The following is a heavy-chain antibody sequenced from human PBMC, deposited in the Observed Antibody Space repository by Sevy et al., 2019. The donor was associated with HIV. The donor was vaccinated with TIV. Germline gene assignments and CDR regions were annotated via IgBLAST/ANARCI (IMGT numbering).Heavy chain of an antibody. CDR2: VSWNNRNI. J-gene: IGHJ6*02. Sequence: GGSLRLSCAASGFSFNDHAMHWVRQVPGKGLEWVSGVSWNNRNIGYGDSVKGRFTISRDNANHFLYLEMNSLRPEDTAFYYCAKDINRGCDGVNCYPYYYYFYGLDVWGQGTTVTVSS. CDR1: GFSFNDHA. CDR3: AKDINRGCDGVNCYPYYYYFYGLDV. V-gene: IGHV3-9*01. D-gene: IGHD2-21*01.